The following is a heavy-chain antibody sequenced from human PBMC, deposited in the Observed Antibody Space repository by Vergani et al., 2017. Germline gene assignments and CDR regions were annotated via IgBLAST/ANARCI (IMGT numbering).Heavy chain of an antibody. V-gene: IGHV4-39*01. D-gene: IGHD3-10*01. J-gene: IGHJ4*02. CDR1: GASIRSSNYY. CDR3: ARQNPYGSAHVDC. CDR2: IYYSGST. Sequence: QLQLQESGPGLVKPSATLSLTCSVSGASIRSSNYYWGWIRQPPGKGLEWIASIYYSGSTYYNPSLKSRVTISVDTSKNQFSLKLSSVTAADTSVYYCARQNPYGSAHVDCWGRGVLVTVSA.